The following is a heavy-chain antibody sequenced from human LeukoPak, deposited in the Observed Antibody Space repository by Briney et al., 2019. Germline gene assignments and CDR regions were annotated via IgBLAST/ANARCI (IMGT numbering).Heavy chain of an antibody. CDR3: VNMVSDSGVEGK. V-gene: IGHV3-74*01. Sequence: GGSLRLSCAASGFTFSKYYMHWVRQAPGKGPVWVSYINGDGSHTTYADSVKGRFTISRDNAINTVYLQMNSLRDEDTAIYYCVNMVSDSGVEGKWGQGTLVTVSS. CDR1: GFTFSKYY. CDR2: INGDGSHT. D-gene: IGHD3-10*01. J-gene: IGHJ4*02.